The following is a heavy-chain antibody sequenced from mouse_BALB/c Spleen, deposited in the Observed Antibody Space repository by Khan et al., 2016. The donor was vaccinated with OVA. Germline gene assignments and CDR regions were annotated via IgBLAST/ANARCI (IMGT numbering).Heavy chain of an antibody. CDR1: GFSLTDYG. CDR2: IWSDGST. Sequence: VKLLESGPALVAPSQSLSITCTISGFSLTDYGVHWVRQPPGKGLEWLVVIWSDGSTTYNSALKSRLSISKDNSKSHVFLKMNSLQTDDTAVYYCARQPYYHYYVMDYWGQGTSVTVSS. V-gene: IGHV2-6-1*01. D-gene: IGHD2-10*01. CDR3: ARQPYYHYYVMDY. J-gene: IGHJ4*01.